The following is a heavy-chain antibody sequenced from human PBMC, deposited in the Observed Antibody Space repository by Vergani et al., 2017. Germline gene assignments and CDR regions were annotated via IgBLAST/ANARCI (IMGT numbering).Heavy chain of an antibody. Sequence: EVQLLESGGGLVQPEGSLRLSCAASGFPFSTYAMTWVRQAPWKGLEWVSTISSDGGSTYYADSVKGRFTISRDNSKNTLSLQMNSLTAEDTAMYYCAGPQGTSAYYDGGFDYWGQGILVTVSS. CDR1: GFPFSTYA. J-gene: IGHJ4*02. D-gene: IGHD3-22*01. CDR3: AGPQGTSAYYDGGFDY. V-gene: IGHV3-23*01. CDR2: ISSDGGST.